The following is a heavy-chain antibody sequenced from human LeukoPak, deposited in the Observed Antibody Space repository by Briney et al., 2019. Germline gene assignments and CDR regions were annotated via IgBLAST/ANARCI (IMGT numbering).Heavy chain of an antibody. CDR2: IRYDGSNK. J-gene: IGHJ6*03. Sequence: PGGSLRLSCAASGFTFSSYGMHWVRQAPGKGLEWVAFIRYDGSNKYYADSVKGRFTISRDNSKNTLYLQMNGLRAEDTAVYYCARDGVVAMAQSNHYYYYYYMDVWGKGTTVTVSS. D-gene: IGHD5-18*01. CDR3: ARDGVVAMAQSNHYYYYYYMDV. CDR1: GFTFSSYG. V-gene: IGHV3-30*02.